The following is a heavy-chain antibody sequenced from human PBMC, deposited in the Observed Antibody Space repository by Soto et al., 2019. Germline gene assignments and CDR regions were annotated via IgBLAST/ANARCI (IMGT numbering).Heavy chain of an antibody. Sequence: QVQLVQSGAEVKKPGASVKVSCKASGYTFTSYGISWVRQAPGQGLEWMGWISGYSGNTNYAQNLQGRVTMTTDTSTRAAYMELGSLRSDNTAMYYCASSRKVATANWFDPWGQGTLVTVSS. CDR2: ISGYSGNT. J-gene: IGHJ5*02. V-gene: IGHV1-18*01. CDR3: ASSRKVATANWFDP. CDR1: GYTFTSYG. D-gene: IGHD5-12*01.